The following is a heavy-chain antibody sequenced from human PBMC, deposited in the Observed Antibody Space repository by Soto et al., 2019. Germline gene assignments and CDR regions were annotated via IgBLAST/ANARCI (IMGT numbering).Heavy chain of an antibody. Sequence: QVQRVQSGAEVKKPGASVKVSCKASGYTFTSYDINWVRQATGQGLEWMGWMNPNSGNTGYAQKFQGRVNMTRNPSIPTAYMQRSSLRSEHTAVYYGAKAAAAGDWFDPWGHGTLLTVSS. D-gene: IGHD6-13*01. CDR1: GYTFTSYD. V-gene: IGHV1-8*01. CDR3: AKAAAAGDWFDP. CDR2: MNPNSGNT. J-gene: IGHJ5*02.